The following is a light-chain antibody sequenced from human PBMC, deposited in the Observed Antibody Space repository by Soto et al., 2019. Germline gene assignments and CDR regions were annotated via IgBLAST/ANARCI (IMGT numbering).Light chain of an antibody. J-gene: IGKJ2*02. CDR1: QSVSHY. CDR2: AAS. Sequence: DIPMTQSPASLSASVGDRVTITCRASQSVSHYLNWYQQKPGKAPKLLIYAASSLQSWVPSRFSGSGSGTDFTLTISSLQPEDFATYYCQQSYSAPRTFGQGTKLEIK. V-gene: IGKV1-39*01. CDR3: QQSYSAPRT.